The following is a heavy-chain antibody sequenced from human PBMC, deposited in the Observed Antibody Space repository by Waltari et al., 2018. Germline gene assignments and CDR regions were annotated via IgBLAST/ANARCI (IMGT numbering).Heavy chain of an antibody. CDR3: AREGYYSSWFDY. D-gene: IGHD2-15*01. J-gene: IGHJ5*01. Sequence: QVQLQESGPGLVKPSETLSLTCTVSGGSLTSYYWTWIRQPPGKGLEWIGFIYYSGDTKYTPSLKSRVTISVDTSKNQFSLKVSSVTAADTAVYYCAREGYYSSWFDYWGQGTLVTVSS. V-gene: IGHV4-59*01. CDR2: IYYSGDT. CDR1: GGSLTSYY.